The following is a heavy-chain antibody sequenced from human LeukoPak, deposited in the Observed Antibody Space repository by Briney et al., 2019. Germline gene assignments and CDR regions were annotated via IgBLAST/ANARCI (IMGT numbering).Heavy chain of an antibody. CDR1: GYSICIAYY. J-gene: IGHJ4*02. CDR2: LFHGETT. Sequence: PSETLSLTCAVSGYSICIAYYWGWIRQSPGKGLEWIGSLFHGETTYYNPSLESRVTISVDPSKNQFSLKLSSVTAADTAVYYCARVGSSWYWDDYWGQGTLVTVSS. V-gene: IGHV4-38-2*01. CDR3: ARVGSSWYWDDY. D-gene: IGHD6-13*01.